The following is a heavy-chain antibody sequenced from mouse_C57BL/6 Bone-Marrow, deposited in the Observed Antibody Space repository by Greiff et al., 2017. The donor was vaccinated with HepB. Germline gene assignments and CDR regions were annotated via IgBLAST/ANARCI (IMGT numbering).Heavy chain of an antibody. CDR2: IYPRSGNT. Sequence: QVHVKQSGAELARPGASVKLSCKASGYTFTSYGISWVKQRTGQGLEWIGEIYPRSGNTYYNEKFKGKATLTADKSSSTAYMELRSLTSEDSAVYFCARPGTVYFDYWGQGTTLTVSS. CDR1: GYTFTSYG. V-gene: IGHV1-81*01. J-gene: IGHJ2*01. CDR3: ARPGTVYFDY. D-gene: IGHD4-1*01.